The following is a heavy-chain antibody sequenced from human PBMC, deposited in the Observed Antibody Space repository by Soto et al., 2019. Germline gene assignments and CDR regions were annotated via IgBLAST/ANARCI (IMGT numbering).Heavy chain of an antibody. V-gene: IGHV3-23*01. CDR3: AKHLIGGRLQSPFDL. D-gene: IGHD3-22*01. CDR2: LSDSVGTT. CDR1: GFTFRTYT. Sequence: PGGSLRLSCISSGFTFRTYTMNWVRQAPGKGLEWVSGLSDSVGTTHYAYSVKGRFTISRDKSKNTLYLQMNNLRAEDTAVYYCAKHLIGGRLQSPFDLWGQGTQVTVSS. J-gene: IGHJ4*02.